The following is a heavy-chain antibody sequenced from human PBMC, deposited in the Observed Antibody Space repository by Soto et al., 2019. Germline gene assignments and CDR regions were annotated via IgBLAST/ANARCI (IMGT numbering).Heavy chain of an antibody. CDR1: GLTLSRYW. V-gene: IGHV3-7*04. CDR2: IKEDGGKT. CDR3: SRDYYGPGPD. Sequence: GGSLRLSCVASGLTLSRYWMSWVRQAPGKGLEWVANIKEDGGKTYYVDSVKGRFTISRDNAKNSVYLQMNSLRVEDTAVYYCSRDYYGPGPDWGQGTPVTVSS. D-gene: IGHD3-22*01. J-gene: IGHJ4*02.